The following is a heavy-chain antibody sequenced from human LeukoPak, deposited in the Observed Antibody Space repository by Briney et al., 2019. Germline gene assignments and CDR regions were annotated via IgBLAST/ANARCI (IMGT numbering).Heavy chain of an antibody. CDR3: AKESLLLRGPLLIYYFDF. V-gene: IGHV3-23*01. CDR1: DFSFTTYA. CDR2: VSGGDPTT. Sequence: PGGSLRLSCAASDFSFTTYAMGWVRQAPGRGLEWVSSVSGGDPTTYYSDSVKGRFTISRDNSKNTLYLQMNSLRAEDTAIYSCAKESLLLRGPLLIYYFDFWGQGTLVTVSS. D-gene: IGHD3-10*01. J-gene: IGHJ4*02.